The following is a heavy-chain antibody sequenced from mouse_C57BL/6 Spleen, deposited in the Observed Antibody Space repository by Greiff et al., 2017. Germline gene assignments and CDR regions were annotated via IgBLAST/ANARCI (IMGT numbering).Heavy chain of an antibody. J-gene: IGHJ4*01. CDR2: IWTGGGT. Sequence: VMLVESGPGLVAPSQSLSITCTASGFSLTSYAISWVRQPPGKGLEWLGVIWTGGGTNYNSALKYRLSISKDNSKSQVFLKMNSLQTDDTARYYCARAVVDAMDYWGQGTSVTVSS. CDR3: ARAVVDAMDY. CDR1: GFSLTSYA. V-gene: IGHV2-9-1*01. D-gene: IGHD1-1*01.